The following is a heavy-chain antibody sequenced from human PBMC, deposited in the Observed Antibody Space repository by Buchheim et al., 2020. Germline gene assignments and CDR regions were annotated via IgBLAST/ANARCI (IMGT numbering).Heavy chain of an antibody. V-gene: IGHV3-74*03. J-gene: IGHJ6*02. CDR1: GFDFSNSW. CDR3: ARDRSYALDV. CDR2: INSDESTT. Sequence: EVQLVESGGGLVQPGGSLRLSCAASGFDFSNSWMHWVRQAPGKGLVWVSHINSDESTTTYADSVKGRFTISRDNAKNTVYLEMNSLRVEDTAVYYCARDRSYALDVWGQGTT.